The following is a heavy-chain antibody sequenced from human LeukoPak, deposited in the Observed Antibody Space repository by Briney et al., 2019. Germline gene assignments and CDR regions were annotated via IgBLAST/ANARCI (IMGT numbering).Heavy chain of an antibody. D-gene: IGHD3-10*01. J-gene: IGHJ5*02. CDR3: ARSTDYGSATLFDP. Sequence: ASVKVSCKASGGTFSSYAISWVRQPPGQGLEWMGGIIPIFGTANYAQKFQGRVTITADKSTSTAYMELSSLRSEDTAVYYCARSTDYGSATLFDPWGQGTLVTVSS. V-gene: IGHV1-69*06. CDR2: IIPIFGTA. CDR1: GGTFSSYA.